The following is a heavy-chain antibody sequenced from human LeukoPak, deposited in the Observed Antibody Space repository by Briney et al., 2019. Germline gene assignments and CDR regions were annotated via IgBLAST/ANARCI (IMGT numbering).Heavy chain of an antibody. D-gene: IGHD4-23*01. CDR3: ARGPTTVVTPGVIPFDY. Sequence: PSETLSLTCTVSGGSISSGGYYWSWIRQHPGKGLEWIGYIYYSGSTYYNPSLKSRVTISVDTSKNQFSLKLSSVTAADTAVYYCARGPTTVVTPGVIPFDYWGQGTLVTVSS. V-gene: IGHV4-31*03. CDR1: GGSISSGGYY. CDR2: IYYSGST. J-gene: IGHJ4*02.